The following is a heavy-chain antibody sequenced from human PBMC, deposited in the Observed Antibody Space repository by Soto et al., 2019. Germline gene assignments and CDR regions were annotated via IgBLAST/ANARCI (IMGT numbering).Heavy chain of an antibody. D-gene: IGHD3-3*01. CDR1: GYPVTAYY. Sequence: QLHLVQSGAVVKKPGASVTVSCSASGYPVTAYYMHWVRQAPGRGLEGMGGINPATGAAKYTQSFQGRVTKTRDTANITVFMELSGLTSEDTAVFYWARGGGVGVAGSAAFDMWGQGTLVTVSS. CDR3: ARGGGVGVAGSAAFDM. CDR2: INPATGAA. J-gene: IGHJ3*02. V-gene: IGHV1-2*02.